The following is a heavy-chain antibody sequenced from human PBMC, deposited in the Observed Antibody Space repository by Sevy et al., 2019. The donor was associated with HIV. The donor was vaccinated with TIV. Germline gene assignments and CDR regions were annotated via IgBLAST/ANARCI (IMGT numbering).Heavy chain of an antibody. CDR1: GFTFSSYG. CDR3: AKDGVAGTLGSAFHI. Sequence: GGSLRLSCAASGFTFSSYGMHWVRQAPGKGLEWVAVIWYDGSNKYYADSVKGRFTISRDNSKNTLYLQMNSLRAEDTAVYYCAKDGVAGTLGSAFHIWGQGTMVTVSS. CDR2: IWYDGSNK. D-gene: IGHD6-19*01. V-gene: IGHV3-33*06. J-gene: IGHJ3*02.